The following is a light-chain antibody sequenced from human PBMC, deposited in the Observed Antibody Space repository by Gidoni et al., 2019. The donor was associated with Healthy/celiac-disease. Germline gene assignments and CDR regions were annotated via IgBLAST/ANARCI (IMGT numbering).Light chain of an antibody. CDR3: QQYGSSSWT. Sequence: VSSSYLAWYQQKPGQAPRLLIYGASSRATGIPDRFSGSGSGTDFTLTISRLEPEDFAVYYCQQYGSSSWTFGQGTKVEIK. CDR1: VSSSY. CDR2: GAS. J-gene: IGKJ1*01. V-gene: IGKV3-20*01.